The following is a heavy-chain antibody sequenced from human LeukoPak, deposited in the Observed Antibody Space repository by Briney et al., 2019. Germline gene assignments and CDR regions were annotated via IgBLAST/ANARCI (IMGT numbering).Heavy chain of an antibody. CDR3: VKDIRRGYNFGYDQFAY. D-gene: IGHD5-18*01. Sequence: PGGSLRLSCAASGFIFSNYGMRWVRQAPGKGLEWVAFIQYNGTNKDYADSVKGRFTISRDNSKNTVSLQMNSLKPEDTALYYCVKDIRRGYNFGYDQFAYWGQGTLVTVSS. CDR1: GFIFSNYG. J-gene: IGHJ4*02. CDR2: IQYNGTNK. V-gene: IGHV3-30*02.